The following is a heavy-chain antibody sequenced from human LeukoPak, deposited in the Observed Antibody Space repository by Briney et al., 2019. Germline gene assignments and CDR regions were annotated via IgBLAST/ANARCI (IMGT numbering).Heavy chain of an antibody. CDR1: GFTFSSYS. Sequence: PGGSLRLSCAASGFTFSSYSMKWVRQAPGKGLEWISDISTRSSTMSYADSVKGRFTISRDNSKNTLYLQMNSLRAEDTAVYYCAKDKSGYDGGGFDYWGQGTLVTVSS. CDR3: AKDKSGYDGGGFDY. CDR2: ISTRSSTM. D-gene: IGHD5-12*01. J-gene: IGHJ4*02. V-gene: IGHV3-48*01.